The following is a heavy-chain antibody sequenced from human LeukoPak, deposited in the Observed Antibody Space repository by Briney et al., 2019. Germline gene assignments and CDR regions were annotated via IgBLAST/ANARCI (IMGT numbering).Heavy chain of an antibody. CDR2: IYYSGST. CDR3: ARDSDVSAFDI. Sequence: TSQTLSLTCTVSGGSISSGGYYWSRIRQHPGKGLEWIGYIYYSGSTYYNPSLKSRVTISVDTSKNLFSLKLSSVTAADTAVYYCARDSDVSAFDIWGQGTMVTVSS. CDR1: GGSISSGGYY. V-gene: IGHV4-31*03. J-gene: IGHJ3*02. D-gene: IGHD3-10*01.